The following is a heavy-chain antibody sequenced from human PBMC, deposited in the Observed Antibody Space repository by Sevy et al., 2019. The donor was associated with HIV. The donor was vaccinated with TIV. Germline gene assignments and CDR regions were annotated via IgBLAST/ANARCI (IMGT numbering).Heavy chain of an antibody. CDR1: GGSFSGYY. CDR3: ARDRRVKGYCSGGSCYGGTYYYYGMDV. D-gene: IGHD2-15*01. Sequence: SETLSLTCAVYGGSFSGYYWSWIRQPPGKGLEWIGEINHSGSTNYNPSLKSRVTISVDTSKNQFSLKLSSVTAADTAVYYCARDRRVKGYCSGGSCYGGTYYYYGMDVWGQGTTVTVSS. J-gene: IGHJ6*02. V-gene: IGHV4-34*01. CDR2: INHSGST.